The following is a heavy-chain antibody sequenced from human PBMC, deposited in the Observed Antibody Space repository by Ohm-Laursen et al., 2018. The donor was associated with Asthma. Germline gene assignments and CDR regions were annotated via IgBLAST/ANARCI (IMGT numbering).Heavy chain of an antibody. CDR3: ARVGYSGTPGDY. CDR2: IWYDGSNK. CDR1: GFTFSSYG. Sequence: SLRLSCSASGFTFSSYGMHWVRQAPGKGLEWVAAIWYDGSNKYYADSVKGRFTISRDNSKNTLYLQMNSLRAEDTAVYYCARVGYSGTPGDYWGQGTLVSVSS. V-gene: IGHV3-33*01. J-gene: IGHJ4*02. D-gene: IGHD5-12*01.